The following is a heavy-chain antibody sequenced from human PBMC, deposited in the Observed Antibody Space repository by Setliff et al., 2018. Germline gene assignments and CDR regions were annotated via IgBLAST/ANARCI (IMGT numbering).Heavy chain of an antibody. V-gene: IGHV4-34*01. J-gene: IGHJ6*03. Sequence: SSATLSLTCAVYGGSSSDYYWSWIRQSPGKGLEWIGEINHSGSTNNNPSLKTRVTISVDTSKNQFSLTLSSVTAADTAVYYCARETTMTYYFYYMDVWGKGTTVTVSS. CDR3: ARETTMTYYFYYMDV. D-gene: IGHD4-17*01. CDR1: GGSSSDYY. CDR2: INHSGST.